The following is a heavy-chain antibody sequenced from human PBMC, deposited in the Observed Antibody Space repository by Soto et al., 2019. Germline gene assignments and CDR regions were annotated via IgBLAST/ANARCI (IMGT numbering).Heavy chain of an antibody. CDR3: ARGGGLLPVFNYYYDGMDV. J-gene: IGHJ6*02. CDR2: IWYDGSNK. D-gene: IGHD2-15*01. V-gene: IGHV3-33*01. CDR1: GFTFSSYG. Sequence: QVQLVESGGGVVQPGRSLRLSCAACGFTFSSYGMHCVRQAPGKGLEWGAVIWYDGSNKYYADSGKGRFTISRDNSKNTLYLQMHSMRAEDTAVYYCARGGGLLPVFNYYYDGMDVWGQGTTVTVSS.